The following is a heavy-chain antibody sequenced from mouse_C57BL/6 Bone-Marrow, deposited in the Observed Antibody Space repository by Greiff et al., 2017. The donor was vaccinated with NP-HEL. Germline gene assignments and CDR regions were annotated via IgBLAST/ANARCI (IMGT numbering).Heavy chain of an antibody. J-gene: IGHJ2*01. CDR1: GYTFTSYW. CDR3: ARRYYGSRHYYYFDY. Sequence: VKLQQPGAELVKPGASVKLSCKASGYTFTSYWMQWVKQRPGQGLEWIGEIDPSDSYTNYNQKFKGKATLTVDTSSSTAYMQLSSLTSEGSAVYDCARRYYGSRHYYYFDYWGKGTTLTVSS. V-gene: IGHV1-50*01. D-gene: IGHD1-1*01. CDR2: IDPSDSYT.